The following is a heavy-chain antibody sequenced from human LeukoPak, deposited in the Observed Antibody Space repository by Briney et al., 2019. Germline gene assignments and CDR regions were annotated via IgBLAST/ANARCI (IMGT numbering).Heavy chain of an antibody. V-gene: IGHV3-53*05. D-gene: IGHD5-18*01. J-gene: IGHJ4*02. CDR2: IYSGGST. Sequence: GGSLRLSCAASGFTVSSNYMSWVRQAPGKGLEWVSVIYSGGSTYYADSVKGRFTISRDNSKNTLYLQMNSLRAEDTAVYYCAKDDIGSRYIFDYWGQGTLVTVSS. CDR1: GFTVSSNY. CDR3: AKDDIGSRYIFDY.